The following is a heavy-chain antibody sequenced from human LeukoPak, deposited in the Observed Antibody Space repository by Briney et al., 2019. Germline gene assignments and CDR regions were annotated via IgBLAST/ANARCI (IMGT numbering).Heavy chain of an antibody. Sequence: GASVKVSCKASGYTFTSYDINWVRQATGQGLEWMGWMNPNSGNTGYAQKFQGRVTITRNTSISTAYMELSSLRSEDTAVYYCARYPRAYSSSWYLDYYYYMDVWGKGTTVTVSS. CDR2: MNPNSGNT. V-gene: IGHV1-8*03. D-gene: IGHD6-13*01. CDR3: ARYPRAYSSSWYLDYYYYMDV. CDR1: GYTFTSYD. J-gene: IGHJ6*03.